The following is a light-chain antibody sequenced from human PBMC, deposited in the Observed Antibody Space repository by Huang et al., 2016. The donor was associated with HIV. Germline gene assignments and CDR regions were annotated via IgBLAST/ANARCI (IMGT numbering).Light chain of an antibody. Sequence: EIVMTQSPATLSVSPGERATLSCRASPSVSSNLGWYQQKPGQAPRLLIYAASTGATGIPARFSGSGSGTEFTLTISSLQSEDFAVYYCQQYNNWPGTFGQGTKVEIK. CDR3: QQYNNWPGT. CDR2: AAS. CDR1: PSVSSN. V-gene: IGKV3-15*01. J-gene: IGKJ1*01.